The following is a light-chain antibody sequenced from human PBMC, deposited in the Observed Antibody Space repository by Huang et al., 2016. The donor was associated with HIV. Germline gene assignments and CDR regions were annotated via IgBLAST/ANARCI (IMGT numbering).Light chain of an antibody. CDR2: DAT. CDR1: QNINNY. CDR3: QQRSSRLT. V-gene: IGKV3-11*01. Sequence: EVVLTHSPATLSVFQGDRVTIACRASQNINNYLAWYQQKPGQAPRLLIDDATNRPPGISDKVSGSGSGAAFTLTINSLETEDFAIYYCQQRSSRLTFGGGT. J-gene: IGKJ4*01.